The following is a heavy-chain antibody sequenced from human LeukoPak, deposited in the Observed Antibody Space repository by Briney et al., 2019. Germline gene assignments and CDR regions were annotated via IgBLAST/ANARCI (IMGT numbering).Heavy chain of an antibody. J-gene: IGHJ4*02. V-gene: IGHV3-9*01. D-gene: IGHD3-10*01. Sequence: GGSLRLSCAASGFTFDDYAMHWVRQAPGKGLEWVSGISWNSGSIGYADSVKGRFTISRDNSKNTLYLQMNSLRAEDTAVYYCARDLYYYGSGSPNYWGQGTLVTVSS. CDR2: ISWNSGSI. CDR1: GFTFDDYA. CDR3: ARDLYYYGSGSPNY.